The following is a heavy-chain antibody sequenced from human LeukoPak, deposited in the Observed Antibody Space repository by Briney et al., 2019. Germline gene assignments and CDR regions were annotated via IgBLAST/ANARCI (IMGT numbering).Heavy chain of an antibody. CDR3: AKDPLIGYYCYYGMDV. CDR1: GFTFSSYG. CDR2: ISYDGSNK. V-gene: IGHV3-30*18. Sequence: GGSLRLSCAASGFTFSSYGMHWVRQAPGKGLEWVAVISYDGSNKYYADSVKGRFTISRDNSKNTLYLQMNSLRAEDTAVYYCAKDPLIGYYCYYGMDVWGQGTTVTVSS. J-gene: IGHJ6*02.